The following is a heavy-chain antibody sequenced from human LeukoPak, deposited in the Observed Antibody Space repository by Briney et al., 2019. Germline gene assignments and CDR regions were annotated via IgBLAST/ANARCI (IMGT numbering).Heavy chain of an antibody. D-gene: IGHD1-1*01. J-gene: IGHJ4*02. CDR3: ARQSENDGINPQPLDS. Sequence: SETLSLTCDVSRGSVSTSSYYWAWIPQPPGKGLEWIGAICYRRITFYNPSLNSRVTISVDTTMNLFSLNLHSATAAHTAVYYCARQSENDGINPQPLDSWGQGALVTVSS. V-gene: IGHV4-39*01. CDR2: ICYRRIT. CDR1: RGSVSTSSYY.